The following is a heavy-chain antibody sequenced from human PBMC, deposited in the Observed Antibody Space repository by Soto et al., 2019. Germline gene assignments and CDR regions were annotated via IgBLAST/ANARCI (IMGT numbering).Heavy chain of an antibody. CDR1: GFTFSNAW. D-gene: IGHD4-17*01. V-gene: IGHV3-15*01. CDR2: IKSKTDGGTT. J-gene: IGHJ2*01. CDR3: TSVYGDYVLCWYFDL. Sequence: EVQLVESGGGLVKPGGSLRLSCAASGFTFSNAWMSWVRQAPGKGLEWVGRIKSKTDGGTTDYAAPVKGRFTISRDDSNNTLYLQMISLTTEDTAVYYCTSVYGDYVLCWYFDLWGRGTLVTVSS.